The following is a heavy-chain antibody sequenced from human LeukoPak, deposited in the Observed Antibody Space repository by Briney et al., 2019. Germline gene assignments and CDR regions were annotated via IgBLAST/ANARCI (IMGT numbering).Heavy chain of an antibody. Sequence: ASVKVSCKASGYTFTNYDINWVRQATGQGLEWMGYMKPNSGNTGYAQKFQGRVTMTTDTSTNTAYIELRSLTSDDTAAYYCAREWWGYDVLTGDNWFDPWGQGTLVIVSS. CDR3: AREWWGYDVLTGDNWFDP. CDR2: MKPNSGNT. D-gene: IGHD3-9*01. CDR1: GYTFTNYD. V-gene: IGHV1-8*01. J-gene: IGHJ5*02.